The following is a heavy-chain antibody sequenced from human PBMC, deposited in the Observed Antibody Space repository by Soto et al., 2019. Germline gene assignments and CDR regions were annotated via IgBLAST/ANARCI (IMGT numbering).Heavy chain of an antibody. CDR1: GGSISSGGYY. Sequence: SETLSLTCTVSGGSISSGGYYWSWIRQHPGKGLEWIGYIYYSGSTYYNPCLKSRVTISVDTSKNQFSLKLSSVTSADTAVYYFARHPGRTDSTSRIFWFGPWGQGTLVTVSS. CDR3: ARHPGRTDSTSRIFWFGP. CDR2: IYYSGST. V-gene: IGHV4-31*03. D-gene: IGHD6-6*01. J-gene: IGHJ5*02.